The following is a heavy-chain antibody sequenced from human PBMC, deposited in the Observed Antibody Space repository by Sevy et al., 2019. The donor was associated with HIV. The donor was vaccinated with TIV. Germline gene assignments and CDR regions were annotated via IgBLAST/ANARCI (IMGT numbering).Heavy chain of an antibody. J-gene: IGHJ3*02. CDR1: GGSISSYY. V-gene: IGHV4-59*01. CDR3: ARGSGYSSRWYSGRGVDAFDI. Sequence: SETLSLTCTVSGGSISSYYWSWIRQPPGKGLEWIGYIYYSGSTNYNPSLKSRVTISVDTSKNQFSLKLSSVTAADTAVYYCARGSGYSSRWYSGRGVDAFDIWGQGTMVTVSS. D-gene: IGHD6-13*01. CDR2: IYYSGST.